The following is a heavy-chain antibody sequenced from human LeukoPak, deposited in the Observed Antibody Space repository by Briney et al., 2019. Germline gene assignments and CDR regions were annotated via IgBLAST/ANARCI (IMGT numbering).Heavy chain of an antibody. Sequence: PGGSLRLSCEVSGITFCRHSMNWVRQAPGKGLEWVASIGSSRRYIYHADSVRGRFTISGDNAEKSLYLEMNSLRVEDTAVYYCTRGLEYSSTDAFDIWGQGIMVTVSS. CDR3: TRGLEYSSTDAFDI. CDR2: IGSSRRYI. J-gene: IGHJ3*02. V-gene: IGHV3-21*01. D-gene: IGHD6-6*01. CDR1: GITFCRHS.